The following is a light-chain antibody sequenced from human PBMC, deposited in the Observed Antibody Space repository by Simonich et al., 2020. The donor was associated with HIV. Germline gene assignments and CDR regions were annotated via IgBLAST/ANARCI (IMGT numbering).Light chain of an antibody. CDR2: DVS. J-gene: IGLJ2*01. CDR1: SSDVGGYNF. V-gene: IGLV2-23*02. Sequence: HSALTQPASVSGSPGQSITISCTGTSSDVGGYNFVSWYQQHPGKAPKLMIYDVSRWPSGFSLRFSGSKSGNTASLSISGLQAEDEADYYCCSYAGSSTLVFGGGTKLTVL. CDR3: CSYAGSSTLV.